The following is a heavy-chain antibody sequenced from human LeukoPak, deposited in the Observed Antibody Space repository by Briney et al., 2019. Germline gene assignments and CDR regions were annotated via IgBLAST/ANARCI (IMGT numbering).Heavy chain of an antibody. J-gene: IGHJ4*02. CDR2: VIDSGKDR. CDR3: AKGVVDRGADC. V-gene: IGHV3-23*01. CDR1: GFSFSRNA. D-gene: IGHD2-15*01. Sequence: GGSLRLSCAASGFSFSRNAMTWVRQAPGMGLEWVSSVIDSGKDRYYAGSVKGRFTISRDNSKDTLYLQMNSLRVEDTAVYYCAKGVVDRGADCWGQGTLVTVSS.